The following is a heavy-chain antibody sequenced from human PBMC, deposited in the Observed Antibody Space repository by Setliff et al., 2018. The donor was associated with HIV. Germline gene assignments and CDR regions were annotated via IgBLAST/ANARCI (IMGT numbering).Heavy chain of an antibody. Sequence: PSETLSLTCAVYGGSFSGSYWSWIRQPPGKGLEWIGEINHSGTTNYNPSLKSRVTISGDTSKNSLYLEINNLEVEDTALYYCAREVPFSNRPFDYLWGSYRSPCFDCWGRGTLVTVSS. CDR3: AREVPFSNRPFDYLWGSYRSPCFDC. CDR1: GGSFSGSY. V-gene: IGHV4-34*01. J-gene: IGHJ4*02. D-gene: IGHD3-16*02. CDR2: INHSGTT.